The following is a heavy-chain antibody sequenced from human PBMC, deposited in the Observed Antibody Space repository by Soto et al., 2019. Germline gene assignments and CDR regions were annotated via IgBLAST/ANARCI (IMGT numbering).Heavy chain of an antibody. Sequence: SETLSLTCAVYVGSFSCYYWSWIRQPPGKWLEWIGEINHSGSTKXXPSLKSRVXISVDTSKNQFXLKLSXYTSADTPVYYCARGMTTATTFDYWGQGTLVTVSS. V-gene: IGHV4-34*01. J-gene: IGHJ4*02. CDR1: VGSFSCYY. CDR3: ARGMTTATTFDY. D-gene: IGHD4-17*01. CDR2: INHSGST.